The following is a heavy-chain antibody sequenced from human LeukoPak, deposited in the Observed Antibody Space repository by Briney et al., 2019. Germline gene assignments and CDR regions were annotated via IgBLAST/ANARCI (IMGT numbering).Heavy chain of an antibody. J-gene: IGHJ4*02. Sequence: GRSLRLSCAASGFTVSSNYMSWVRQAPGKGLEWVSVIYSGGSTYYADSVKGRFTIPRDNSKNTLYLQMNSLRAEDTAVYYCAKGYNSSPGGYFEYWGQGTLVTVSS. CDR2: IYSGGST. D-gene: IGHD6-13*01. CDR1: GFTVSSNY. V-gene: IGHV3-53*01. CDR3: AKGYNSSPGGYFEY.